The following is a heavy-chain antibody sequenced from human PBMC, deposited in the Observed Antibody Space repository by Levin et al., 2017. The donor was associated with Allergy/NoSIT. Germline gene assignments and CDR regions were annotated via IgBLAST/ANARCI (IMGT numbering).Heavy chain of an antibody. J-gene: IGHJ4*02. CDR1: GFTFSSYA. D-gene: IGHD3-3*01. V-gene: IGHV3-23*01. CDR3: AKDRRTTVLRFLEWLPVYFDY. CDR2: ISGSGGST. Sequence: GGSLRLSCAASGFTFSSYAMSWVRQAPGKGLEWVSAISGSGGSTYYADSVKGRFTISRDNSKNTLYLQMNSLRAEDTAVYYCAKDRRTTVLRFLEWLPVYFDYWGQGTLVTVSS.